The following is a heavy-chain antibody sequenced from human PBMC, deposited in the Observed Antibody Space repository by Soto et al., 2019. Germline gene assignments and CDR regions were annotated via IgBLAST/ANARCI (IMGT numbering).Heavy chain of an antibody. CDR2: LSYDGNNK. V-gene: IGHV3-30*18. Sequence: QVQLLGLGGAWVRPGGSLHLPLEPLEFTSIGLGLNWARQAPAKGLGWVAVLSYDGNNKYYADSVKGRFTVSRDNSRNTQFLQMNSLRVEDTAVYYCAKGFISGGYCANGICYHFDYWGQGTPVTVSS. J-gene: IGHJ4*02. D-gene: IGHD2-8*01. CDR1: EFTSIGLG. CDR3: AKGFISGGYCANGICYHFDY.